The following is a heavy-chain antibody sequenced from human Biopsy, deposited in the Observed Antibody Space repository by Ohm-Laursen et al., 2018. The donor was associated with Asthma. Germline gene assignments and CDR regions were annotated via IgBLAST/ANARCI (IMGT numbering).Heavy chain of an antibody. D-gene: IGHD6-13*01. V-gene: IGHV3-30-3*01. CDR2: ITFDGSTQ. J-gene: IGHJ4*02. CDR3: SRDTLGYYFDI. CDR1: GTHFGSYN. Sequence: SLRLSCTASGTHFGSYNMHWARQAPGKGLEWVAVITFDGSTQHYGDSVKGRLTISRDNSKNMLFLQMNSLRAEDTAVYYCSRDTLGYYFDIWGQGTQVTVSS.